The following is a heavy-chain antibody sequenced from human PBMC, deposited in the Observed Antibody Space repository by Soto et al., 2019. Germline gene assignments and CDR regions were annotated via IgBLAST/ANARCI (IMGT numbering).Heavy chain of an antibody. CDR3: ARDFVGVGGYFDL. CDR2: VSGSGGST. Sequence: GGSLRLSCAASGFTFSSYAMSWVRQAPGKGLEWVSGVSGSGGSTFYAGSVKGRFTISRDNAKNSLYLQMNSLRAEDTAVYYCARDFVGVGGYFDLWGRGTLVTVSS. CDR1: GFTFSSYA. D-gene: IGHD2-15*01. J-gene: IGHJ2*01. V-gene: IGHV3-23*01.